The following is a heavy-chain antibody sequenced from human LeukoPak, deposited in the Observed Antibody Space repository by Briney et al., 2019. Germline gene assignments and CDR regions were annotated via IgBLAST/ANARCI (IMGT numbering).Heavy chain of an antibody. V-gene: IGHV1-69*13. J-gene: IGHJ6*02. D-gene: IGHD2-2*01. Sequence: SVKVSCKASGGTFSSYAISWVRQAPGQGLEWMGGIIPIFGTANYAQKFQGRVTITADESMSTAYMELSSLRSEDTAVYYCARDGGGHCSSTSCYVPDYYGMDVWGQGTTVTVSS. CDR2: IIPIFGTA. CDR1: GGTFSSYA. CDR3: ARDGGGHCSSTSCYVPDYYGMDV.